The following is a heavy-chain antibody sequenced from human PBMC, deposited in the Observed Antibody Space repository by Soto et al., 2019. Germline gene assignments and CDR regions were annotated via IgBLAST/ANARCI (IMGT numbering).Heavy chain of an antibody. CDR3: AGPIYDYIWGSYRYFFSTLPSLGY. Sequence: GGSLRLSCAASGFTFSSYSMNWVRQAPGKGLEWVSYISSSSSTIYYADSVKGRFTISRDNAKKSLYLQMNSLRAEDTAVYYCAGPIYDYIWGSYRYFFSTLPSLGYWGQGTLVTVSS. V-gene: IGHV3-48*01. D-gene: IGHD3-16*02. CDR2: ISSSSSTI. CDR1: GFTFSSYS. J-gene: IGHJ4*02.